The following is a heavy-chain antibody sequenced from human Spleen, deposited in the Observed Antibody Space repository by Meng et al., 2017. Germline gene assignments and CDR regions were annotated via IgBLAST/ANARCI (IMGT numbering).Heavy chain of an antibody. CDR1: GYTFVSYG. CDR2: ISAYNSNT. V-gene: IGHV1-18*01. J-gene: IGHJ5*02. D-gene: IGHD4-17*01. CDR3: AGGMTTVTMGWFDP. Sequence: QVVQDESEVKNPGASVKVSCKASGYTFVSYGINWVRQAPGQGLEWIGWISAYNSNTNYAQKLQGRVTMTTDTSTSTAYMELRSLRSDDTAVYYCAGGMTTVTMGWFDPWGQGTLVTVSS.